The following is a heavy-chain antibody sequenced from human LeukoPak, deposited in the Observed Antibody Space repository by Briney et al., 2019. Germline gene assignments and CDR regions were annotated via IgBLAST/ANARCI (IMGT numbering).Heavy chain of an antibody. V-gene: IGHV4-4*07. J-gene: IGHJ6*02. CDR2: IYTSGST. CDR3: ARDVGGYTNYYYGMDV. CDR1: GGSISSYY. D-gene: IGHD1-26*01. Sequence: PSETLSLTCTVSGGSISSYYWSWIRQPAGKGLEWIGRIYTSGSTNYNPSLKSRVTMSVDTSKNQFSLKPSSVTAADTAVYYCARDVGGYTNYYYGMDVWGQGTTVTVSS.